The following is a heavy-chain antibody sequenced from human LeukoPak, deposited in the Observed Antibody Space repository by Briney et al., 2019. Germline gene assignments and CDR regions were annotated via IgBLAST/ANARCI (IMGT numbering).Heavy chain of an antibody. J-gene: IGHJ3*02. CDR2: ISAYNGNT. Sequence: GASVKVSCKASGYTFTSYGISWVRQAPGQGLEWMGWISAYNGNTNYAQKLQGRVTMTTDTSTSTAYMELRSLRSDDTAVYYCARDLGIAAAGPRAFDIWGQGTMVTVSS. D-gene: IGHD6-13*01. V-gene: IGHV1-18*01. CDR3: ARDLGIAAAGPRAFDI. CDR1: GYTFTSYG.